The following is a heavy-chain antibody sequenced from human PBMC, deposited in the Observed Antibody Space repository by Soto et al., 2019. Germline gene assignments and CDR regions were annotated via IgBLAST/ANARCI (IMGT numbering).Heavy chain of an antibody. J-gene: IGHJ6*03. Sequence: GASVKVSCKASGYTFTSYYMHWVRQAPGQGLEWMAIINPSDGSTSYAQKFQGRVTMTRDTSTSTVYMELSSLRSEDTAVYYCARDLCSGGRCYPRRLYYMDVWGKGTTVTVSS. V-gene: IGHV1-46*03. CDR2: INPSDGST. D-gene: IGHD2-15*01. CDR1: GYTFTSYY. CDR3: ARDLCSGGRCYPRRLYYMDV.